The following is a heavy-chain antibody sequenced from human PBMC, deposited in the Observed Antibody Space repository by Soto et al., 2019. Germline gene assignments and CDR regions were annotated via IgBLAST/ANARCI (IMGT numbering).Heavy chain of an antibody. J-gene: IGHJ6*02. CDR2: IIPIFGTA. Sequence: QVQLVQSGAEVKKPGSSVKVSCKASGGTFSSYAISWVRQAPGQGLEWMGGIIPIFGTANYAQKFRGRVTITADESTSTAYMELSSLRSEDTAVYYCASPVTGTTRAYYYYYGMDVWGQGTTVTVSS. CDR3: ASPVTGTTRAYYYYYGMDV. D-gene: IGHD1-20*01. CDR1: GGTFSSYA. V-gene: IGHV1-69*01.